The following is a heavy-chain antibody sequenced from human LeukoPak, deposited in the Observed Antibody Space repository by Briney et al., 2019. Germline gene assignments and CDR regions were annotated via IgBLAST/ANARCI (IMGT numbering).Heavy chain of an antibody. CDR3: ARPGGIAAAGTRDYYYYGMDV. Sequence: PGGSLRLSCAASGGTFSSYAISWVRQAPGQGLEWMGRIIPILGIANYAQKFQGRVTITADKSTSTAYMELSSLRSEDTAVYYCARPGGIAAAGTRDYYYYGMDVWGQGTTVTVSS. D-gene: IGHD6-13*01. J-gene: IGHJ6*02. CDR1: GGTFSSYA. V-gene: IGHV1-69*04. CDR2: IIPILGIA.